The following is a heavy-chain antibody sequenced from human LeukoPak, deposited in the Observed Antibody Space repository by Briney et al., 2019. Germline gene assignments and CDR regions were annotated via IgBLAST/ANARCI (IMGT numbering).Heavy chain of an antibody. V-gene: IGHV4-38-2*02. J-gene: IGHJ5*02. Sequence: SETLSLTCAVSGYSISSGYYWGWIRQPPGKGLEWIGTIYHSGNTYYNPSLRSRVTISVDTSKNQFSLRLSSVTAADTAVYYCAREAYYYDSSLYTDYYNYFDPWGQGTLVTVSS. CDR3: AREAYYYDSSLYTDYYNYFDP. D-gene: IGHD3-22*01. CDR2: IYHSGNT. CDR1: GYSISSGYY.